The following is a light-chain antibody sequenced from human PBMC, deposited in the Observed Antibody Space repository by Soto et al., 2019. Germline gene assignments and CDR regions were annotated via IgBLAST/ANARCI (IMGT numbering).Light chain of an antibody. J-gene: IGKJ1*01. CDR3: QQYNNWPRT. Sequence: EIVMTQSPGTLSASPGERATLSCRASQSVRNNLAWYQQKPGQSPRLLIYGASSRATGIPARFGGSGSGTEFSLTISSLQSEDFAVYYCQQYNNWPRTFGQGTKVDIK. CDR2: GAS. V-gene: IGKV3-15*01. CDR1: QSVRNN.